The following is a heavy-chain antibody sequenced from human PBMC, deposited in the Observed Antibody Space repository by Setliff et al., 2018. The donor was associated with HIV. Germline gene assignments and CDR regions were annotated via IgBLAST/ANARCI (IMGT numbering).Heavy chain of an antibody. CDR2: INSDGSTT. J-gene: IGHJ4*02. Sequence: PGGSLRLSCEASEFTFSDSWMHWVRQVPGQGLVWVSTINSDGSTTSYADSVKGRFTISRDNARNTLYLQMSGLRAEDSAVYYCASRSDYWGQGTLVTVS. CDR3: ASRSDY. CDR1: EFTFSDSW. V-gene: IGHV3-74*01.